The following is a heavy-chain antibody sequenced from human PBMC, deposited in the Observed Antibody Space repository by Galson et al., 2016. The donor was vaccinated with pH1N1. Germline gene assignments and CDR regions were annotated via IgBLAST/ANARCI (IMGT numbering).Heavy chain of an antibody. CDR1: GFTFTNYG. CDR2: ISNSGAST. CDR3: AGHLFSASESPFEY. V-gene: IGHV3-23*01. D-gene: IGHD3-16*01. J-gene: IGHJ4*02. Sequence: SLRLSCAASGFTFTNYGMTWVRQAPGKGLDWVSYISNSGASTYYADSVKGRFTISRDNSKNTLYLQMNSLRVEDTAVYYCAGHLFSASESPFEYWGQGALVTVSS.